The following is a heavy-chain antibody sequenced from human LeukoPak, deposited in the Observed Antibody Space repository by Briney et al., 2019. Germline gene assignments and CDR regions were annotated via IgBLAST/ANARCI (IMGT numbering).Heavy chain of an antibody. CDR3: ARVIRGGSGGYNKND. D-gene: IGHD6-19*01. CDR2: IYYSGST. J-gene: IGHJ4*02. V-gene: IGHV4-39*01. CDR1: GGSISSGGYY. Sequence: SQTLSLTCTVSGGSISSGGYYWGWIRQPPGKGLEWIGSIYYSGSTYYNPSLKSRVTISVDTSKNQFSLKLSSVTAADTAVYYCARVIRGGSGGYNKNDWGQGTLVTVSS.